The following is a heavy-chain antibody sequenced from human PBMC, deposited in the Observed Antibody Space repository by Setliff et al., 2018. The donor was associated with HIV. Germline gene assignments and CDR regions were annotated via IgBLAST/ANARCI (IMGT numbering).Heavy chain of an antibody. J-gene: IGHJ4*02. CDR3: ATYSVGEGGRGH. CDR2: IYHSGST. Sequence: SETLSLTCAVSGGSISSSNWWSWVRQPPGKGLEWIGEIYHSGSTNYNPSLKSRVTISVDKSKNQFSLKLNSLTAADTAMYYCATYSVGEGGRGHWGQGVLVTVSS. CDR1: GGSISSSNW. D-gene: IGHD1-26*01. V-gene: IGHV4-4*02.